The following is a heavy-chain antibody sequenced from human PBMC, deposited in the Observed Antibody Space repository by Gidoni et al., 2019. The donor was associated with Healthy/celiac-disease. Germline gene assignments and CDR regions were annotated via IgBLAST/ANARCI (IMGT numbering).Heavy chain of an antibody. Sequence: QVQLVQSGAEVKKPGSSVKVSCKASGGTFSSYAISWVRQAPGQGLEWMGGIIPIFGTANYAQKFQGRVTITADKSTSTAYMELSSLRSEDTAVYYCARSAIFGVVISRGWFDPWGQGTLVTVSS. CDR2: IIPIFGTA. J-gene: IGHJ5*02. D-gene: IGHD3-3*01. CDR1: GGTFSSYA. V-gene: IGHV1-69*06. CDR3: ARSAIFGVVISRGWFDP.